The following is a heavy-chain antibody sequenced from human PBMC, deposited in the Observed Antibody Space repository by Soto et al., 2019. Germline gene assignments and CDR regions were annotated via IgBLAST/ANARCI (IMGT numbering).Heavy chain of an antibody. Sequence: ASVKLSCKASGYTFTSYVISWVRQAPGQGHEWMGWISGYLGNTNYAQKLQGRVTMTTDTSTSTAYMELRSLRSDDTAVYYCARAHYGDYGYGMDVWGQGTTVTVS. D-gene: IGHD4-17*01. CDR3: ARAHYGDYGYGMDV. V-gene: IGHV1-18*01. CDR2: ISGYLGNT. J-gene: IGHJ6*02. CDR1: GYTFTSYV.